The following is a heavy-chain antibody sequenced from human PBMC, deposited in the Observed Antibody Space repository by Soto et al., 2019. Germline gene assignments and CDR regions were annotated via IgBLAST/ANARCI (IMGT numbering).Heavy chain of an antibody. CDR3: ARGSRGYDFWSGYASVSYGMDV. J-gene: IGHJ6*02. V-gene: IGHV4-59*01. CDR2: IYYSGST. CDR1: GVSISSYY. D-gene: IGHD3-3*01. Sequence: SATXSLTCTVSGVSISSYYCIWIRQPPGKGLECIGYIYYSGSTNYNPSLKSRVTISVDTSKNQFSLKLSSVTAADTAVYYCARGSRGYDFWSGYASVSYGMDVWGQGTTVTVSS.